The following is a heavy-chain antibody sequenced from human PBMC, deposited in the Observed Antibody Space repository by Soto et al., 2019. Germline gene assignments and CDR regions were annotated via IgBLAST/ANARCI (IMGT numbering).Heavy chain of an antibody. J-gene: IGHJ5*02. CDR1: GGSVSSGSYY. CDR3: ARGSGGYYGSGTWFDH. V-gene: IGHV4-61*01. CDR2: IYYTGNP. Sequence: SETLSLTCNVSGGSVSSGSYYWSWIRQPPGKGLEWIGYIYYTGNPDYNPSLGSRVTISKDTSRNQFSLKLSSVTAADTAVYYCARGSGGYYGSGTWFDHWGQGTLVTVS. D-gene: IGHD3-10*01.